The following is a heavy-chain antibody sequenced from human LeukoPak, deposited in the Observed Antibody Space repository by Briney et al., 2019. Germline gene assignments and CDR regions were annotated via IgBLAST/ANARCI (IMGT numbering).Heavy chain of an antibody. CDR2: INHTGST. CDR1: GGSFSGYY. CDR3: ARERAVAAPYFDY. V-gene: IGHV4-34*01. Sequence: SETLSLTCAVYGGSFSGYYWSWIRQPPGKGLERIGEINHTGSTNYNPSLKSRVTISVDTSKNQFSLKLSSVTAADTAVYYCARERAVAAPYFDYWGQGTLVTVSS. J-gene: IGHJ4*02. D-gene: IGHD6-19*01.